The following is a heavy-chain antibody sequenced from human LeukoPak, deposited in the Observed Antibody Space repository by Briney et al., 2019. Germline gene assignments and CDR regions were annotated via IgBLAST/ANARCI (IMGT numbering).Heavy chain of an antibody. CDR1: GFTFSSSA. V-gene: IGHV3-30-3*01. Sequence: PGGSLRLSCAASGFTFSSSAMHWVRQAPDKGLEWVAVISYDGSNKYYADSVKGRFTISRDNSKNTLYLQMNSLRAEDTAVYYCARRRGYSYGNYYYYGMDVWGQGTTVTVSS. D-gene: IGHD5-18*01. CDR2: ISYDGSNK. CDR3: ARRRGYSYGNYYYYGMDV. J-gene: IGHJ6*02.